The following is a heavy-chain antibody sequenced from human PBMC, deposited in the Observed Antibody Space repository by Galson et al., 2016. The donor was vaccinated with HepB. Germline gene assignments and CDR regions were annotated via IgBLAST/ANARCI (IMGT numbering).Heavy chain of an antibody. CDR1: GGSISSTNYY. CDR2: VFYSGST. V-gene: IGHV4-39*01. D-gene: IGHD1-26*01. J-gene: IGHJ5*02. Sequence: ETLSLTCSVSGGSISSTNYYWGWIRQPPGKGLEWIGSVFYSGSTYYNPSLKSRLSISVDTSKNRFSLKLSSVTAEDTAVYYCARLLGGKIGDRWFDPWGQGTLVIVSS. CDR3: ARLLGGKIGDRWFDP.